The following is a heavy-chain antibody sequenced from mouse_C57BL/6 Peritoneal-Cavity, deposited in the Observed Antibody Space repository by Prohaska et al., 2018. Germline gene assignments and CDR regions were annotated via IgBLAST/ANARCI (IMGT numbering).Heavy chain of an antibody. CDR1: GYPLISYW. Sequence: QVQLQQPGDELVKSGASVKMSCKASGYPLISYWTTWGSPRLGQGLERQGDFSPGRGSTYYNEKCKSKATLTVDTSSSTAYRQLSSLTSDGSAVYYCAKLGYGSGPFAYWGQGTLVTVSA. CDR3: AKLGYGSGPFAY. V-gene: IGHV1-55*01. CDR2: FSPGRGST. D-gene: IGHD1-1*01. J-gene: IGHJ3*01.